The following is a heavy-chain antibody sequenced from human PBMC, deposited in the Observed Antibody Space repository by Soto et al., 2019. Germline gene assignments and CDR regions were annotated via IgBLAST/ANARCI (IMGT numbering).Heavy chain of an antibody. CDR1: GFTFSSYW. J-gene: IGHJ5*02. Sequence: GGSLRLSCAASGFTFSSYWMSWVLQAPGKGLEWVSNIKQDGSEKYYVDSVKGRFTISRDNAKNSLYLQMTSLSAEDTAVYYCPREKNLHPVLLWFGALSPWGQGTLVTVSS. D-gene: IGHD3-10*01. CDR3: PREKNLHPVLLWFGALSP. V-gene: IGHV3-7*01. CDR2: IKQDGSEK.